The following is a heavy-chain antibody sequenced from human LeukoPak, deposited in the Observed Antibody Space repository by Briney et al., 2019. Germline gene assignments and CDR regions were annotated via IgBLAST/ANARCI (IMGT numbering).Heavy chain of an antibody. D-gene: IGHD2-2*01. Sequence: GGSLRLSCAASGFTFSTYAITWVRQAPGKGLEWVSGISGSGDSTHYADSVKGRFTISRDNSKNTLYLQMKSLRAEDTALYYCEKNAALGYCSSTSCPIDPWGQGTLVTVSS. V-gene: IGHV3-23*01. CDR3: EKNAALGYCSSTSCPIDP. CDR1: GFTFSTYA. J-gene: IGHJ5*02. CDR2: ISGSGDST.